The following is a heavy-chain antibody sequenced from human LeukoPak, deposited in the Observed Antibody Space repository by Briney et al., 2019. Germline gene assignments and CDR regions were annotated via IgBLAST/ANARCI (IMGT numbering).Heavy chain of an antibody. V-gene: IGHV3-30-3*01. Sequence: PGGSLRLSCAASGFTFSSYAMHWVRQAPGKGLEWVAVISYDGSNKYYADSVKGRLTISRDNSKNTLYLQMNSLRAEDTAVYYCARGRYSSSWYCFDYWGQGTLVTVSS. J-gene: IGHJ4*02. CDR2: ISYDGSNK. D-gene: IGHD6-13*01. CDR1: GFTFSSYA. CDR3: ARGRYSSSWYCFDY.